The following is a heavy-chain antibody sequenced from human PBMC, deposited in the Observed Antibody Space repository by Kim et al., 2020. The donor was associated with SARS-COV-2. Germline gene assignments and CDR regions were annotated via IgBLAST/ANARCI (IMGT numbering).Heavy chain of an antibody. V-gene: IGHV3-7*01. D-gene: IGHD1-26*01. CDR3: ARDRSYSLDY. CDR2: IKEDGSER. CDR1: GFTFTSDW. Sequence: LSLTCAASGFTFTSDWMSWVRQAPGKGLEWVAKIKEDGSERYYVNSVEGRFTISRDNAKNSLYLQMNSLRAEDTGVYYCARDRSYSLDYWGQGTLVTVSS. J-gene: IGHJ4*02.